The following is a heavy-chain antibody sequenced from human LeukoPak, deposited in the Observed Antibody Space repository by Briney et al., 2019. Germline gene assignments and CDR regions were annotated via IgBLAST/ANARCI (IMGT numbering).Heavy chain of an antibody. D-gene: IGHD1-26*01. CDR1: GGTFSSFA. V-gene: IGHV1-69*13. J-gene: IGHJ4*02. CDR3: ARGLNELRHAFDY. CDR2: IIPFSGTA. Sequence: SVKVSCKASGGTFSSFALIWVRQAPGQGLEWMGGIIPFSGTAKYAQTFQGRVTFTADESTATAYMELDNLRSDDTAVYYCARGLNELRHAFDYWGQGTLVTVSS.